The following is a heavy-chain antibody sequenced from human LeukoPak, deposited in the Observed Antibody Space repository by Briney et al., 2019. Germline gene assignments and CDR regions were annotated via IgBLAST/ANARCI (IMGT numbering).Heavy chain of an antibody. CDR2: IIPIFGIA. Sequence: SVKVSCKASGYTFAGFFMHWVRQAPGQGLEWMGRIIPIFGIANYAQKFQGRVTITADKSTSTAYMELSSLRSEDTAVYYCASQASGNLKPVWGQGTLVTVSS. CDR1: GYTFAGFF. D-gene: IGHD4-23*01. CDR3: ASQASGNLKPV. J-gene: IGHJ4*02. V-gene: IGHV1-69*02.